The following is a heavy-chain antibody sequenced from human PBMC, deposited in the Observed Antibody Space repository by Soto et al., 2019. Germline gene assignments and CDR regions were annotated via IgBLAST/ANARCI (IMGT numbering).Heavy chain of an antibody. J-gene: IGHJ6*02. CDR3: ARGNPFNYAGFDV. D-gene: IGHD3-16*01. V-gene: IGHV1-8*01. Sequence: QAHLEQSGTEVKRPGASVKVSCKASGYTFSDFDINWLRQASGQGPEWMGWMNAKSGDTFFAQKFLGKFNRTWDTSLSTAYMEVGSLTSDYTATYYCARGNPFNYAGFDVWGQGTTVAVSS. CDR1: GYTFSDFD. CDR2: MNAKSGDT.